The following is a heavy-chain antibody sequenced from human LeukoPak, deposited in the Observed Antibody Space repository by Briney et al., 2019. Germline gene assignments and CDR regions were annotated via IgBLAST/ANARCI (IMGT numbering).Heavy chain of an antibody. CDR1: GGSISGSY. CDR3: ARGIESYGDYGY. J-gene: IGHJ4*02. Sequence: KPSETLSLTCTVSGGSISGSYWSWLRQPPGKGLEWIAYMYNSGSNNYNPSLKSRVTISIDTSKNQFSLKLSSLTAADTAIYYCARGIESYGDYGYWGQGILVTVSS. V-gene: IGHV4-59*01. CDR2: MYNSGSN. D-gene: IGHD4-17*01.